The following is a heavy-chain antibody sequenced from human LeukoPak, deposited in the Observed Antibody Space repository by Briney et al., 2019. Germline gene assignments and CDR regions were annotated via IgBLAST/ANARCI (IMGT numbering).Heavy chain of an antibody. CDR1: GYTFTDYY. CDR3: ARSSGDSSGYYYYDY. CDR2: INPSGGST. J-gene: IGHJ4*02. V-gene: IGHV1-46*01. D-gene: IGHD3-22*01. Sequence: APVKVSCKASGYTFTDYYMHWVRQAPGQGLEWMGIINPSGGSTSYAQKFQGRVTMTRDMSTSTVYMELSSLRSEDTAVYYCARSSGDSSGYYYYDYWGQGTLVTVSS.